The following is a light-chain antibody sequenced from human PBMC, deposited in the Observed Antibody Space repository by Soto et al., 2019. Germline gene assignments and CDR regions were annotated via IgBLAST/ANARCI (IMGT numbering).Light chain of an antibody. CDR3: QHFDNLPPAFT. J-gene: IGKJ3*01. CDR1: QDIRNS. CDR2: DAS. Sequence: DIRMTQSPSSLSASLGDRVTITCQTSQDIRNSLNWYQQKPGKAPKLLIYDASTLETGVPSRFSGSGSGTDFTFTISSLQPEDIATYYCQHFDNLPPAFTFGPGTTVEIK. V-gene: IGKV1-33*01.